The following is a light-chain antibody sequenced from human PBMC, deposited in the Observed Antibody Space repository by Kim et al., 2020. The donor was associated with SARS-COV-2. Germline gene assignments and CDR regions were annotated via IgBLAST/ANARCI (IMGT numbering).Light chain of an antibody. V-gene: IGKV3-20*01. J-gene: IGKJ5*01. CDR3: QQYGYSPIT. CDR1: QTLSITY. Sequence: DIVLTQSPGSLSLSPGERATLSCGASQTLSITYLAWYLQKPGQALRLLIHSTSSRATGIPDRFSGSGSGTDFTLTISRLEPEDFAVYYCQQYGYSPITFGQGTRLEIK. CDR2: STS.